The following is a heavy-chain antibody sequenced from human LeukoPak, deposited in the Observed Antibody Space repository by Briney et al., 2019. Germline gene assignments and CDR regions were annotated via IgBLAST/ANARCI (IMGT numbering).Heavy chain of an antibody. D-gene: IGHD3-10*01. CDR1: GYSISSGYY. J-gene: IGHJ3*02. Sequence: PSETLSLTCAVSGYSISSGYYWGWIRQPPGKGLEWIGSIYHSGSTYYNPSLKSRVTISVDTSKNQFSLKLSSVTAADTAVYYCARGNILKVRQNAFDIWGQGTMVTVPS. CDR2: IYHSGST. CDR3: ARGNILKVRQNAFDI. V-gene: IGHV4-38-2*01.